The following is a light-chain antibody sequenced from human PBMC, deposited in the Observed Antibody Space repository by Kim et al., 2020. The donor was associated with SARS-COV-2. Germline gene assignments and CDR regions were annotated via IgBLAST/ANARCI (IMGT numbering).Light chain of an antibody. J-gene: IGLJ2*01. CDR2: GKN. CDR1: SLRKSY. CDR3: GSRDSSSSVI. Sequence: SSELTQDPALSVALGQTARITCQGDSLRKSYGSWYQQKPGQAPILVISGKNNLPSGVPDRFSGSSSGSTASLTITGAQAEDEADYYCGSRDSSSSVIFGGGTKLTVL. V-gene: IGLV3-19*01.